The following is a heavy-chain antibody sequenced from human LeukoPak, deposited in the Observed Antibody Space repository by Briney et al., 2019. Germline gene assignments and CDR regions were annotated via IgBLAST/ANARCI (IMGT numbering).Heavy chain of an antibody. CDR3: AKPKGYCSGGSCCFDP. V-gene: IGHV3-23*01. J-gene: IGHJ5*02. CDR1: GGSISSSSYY. D-gene: IGHD2-15*01. Sequence: ETLSLTCTVSGGSISSSSYYWGWIRQPPGKGLEWVSDISGSGGTTYYADSVKGRFAISRDNSKNTLHLQMNSLRAEDTAVYYCAKPKGYCSGGSCCFDPWGQGTLVTVSS. CDR2: ISGSGGTT.